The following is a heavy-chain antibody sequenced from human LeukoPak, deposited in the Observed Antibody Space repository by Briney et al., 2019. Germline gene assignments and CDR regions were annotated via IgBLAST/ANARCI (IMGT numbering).Heavy chain of an antibody. Sequence: SETLSLTCTVSGGSISSYYWSWIRQPAGKGLEWIGRIYTSGSTNYNPSLKSRVTMSVDTSKNQFSLKLSSVTAADTAVYYCARGIYDFWSGTGGGNSHYMDVWGKGTTVTVSS. CDR1: GGSISSYY. CDR2: IYTSGST. CDR3: ARGIYDFWSGTGGGNSHYMDV. J-gene: IGHJ6*03. V-gene: IGHV4-4*07. D-gene: IGHD3-3*01.